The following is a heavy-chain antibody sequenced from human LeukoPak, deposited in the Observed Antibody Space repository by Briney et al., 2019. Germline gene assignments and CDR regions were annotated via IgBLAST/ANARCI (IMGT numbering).Heavy chain of an antibody. J-gene: IGHJ4*02. V-gene: IGHV3-23*01. CDR1: GFTFSSYA. Sequence: GGSLRLSCAASGFTFSSYAMSWVRQAPGKGLEWVSRISGSGGRTYYADSVKGRFTISRDNSKNTLYLQMNSLRAEDTAVYYCARDLAWGAFDYWGQGILVAVSS. CDR2: ISGSGGRT. D-gene: IGHD7-27*01. CDR3: ARDLAWGAFDY.